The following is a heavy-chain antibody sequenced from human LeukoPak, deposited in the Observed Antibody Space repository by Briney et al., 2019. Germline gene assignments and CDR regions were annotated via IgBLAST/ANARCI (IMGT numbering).Heavy chain of an antibody. CDR3: ASSGYSGYDLVDYYYMDV. D-gene: IGHD5-12*01. J-gene: IGHJ6*03. Sequence: PSETLSLTCTVSGGSISSYYWSWIRQPAGKGLEWIGRIYTSGSTNYNPSLKSRVTISVDTSKNQFSLKLSSVTAADTAVYYCASSGYSGYDLVDYYYMDVWGKGTTVTVSS. CDR2: IYTSGST. CDR1: GGSISSYY. V-gene: IGHV4-4*07.